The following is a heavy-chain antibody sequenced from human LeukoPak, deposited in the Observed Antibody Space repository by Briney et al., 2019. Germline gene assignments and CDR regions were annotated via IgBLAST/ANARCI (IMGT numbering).Heavy chain of an antibody. CDR1: GFTFSSYS. V-gene: IGHV3-48*01. D-gene: IGHD3-16*01. Sequence: GGSLRLSCAASGFTFSSYSMNWVRQAPGKGLEWVSYISSSSTIYYADSVKGRFTISRDNAKNSLYLQMNSLRAEDTAVYYCARDQGENWFDPWGQGTLVTVSS. J-gene: IGHJ5*02. CDR2: ISSSSTI. CDR3: ARDQGENWFDP.